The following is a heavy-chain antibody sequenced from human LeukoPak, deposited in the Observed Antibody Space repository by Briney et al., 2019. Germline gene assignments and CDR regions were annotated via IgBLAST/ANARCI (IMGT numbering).Heavy chain of an antibody. Sequence: ASVKVSCKASGYTFTSYGISWVRQAPGQGLEWMGWISAYNGNTNYAQKLQGRVTMTTDTSTSTAYMELRSLRSDDTAVYYCARDTYCTNGVCRYYYYGMDVWGQGTTVTVSS. CDR3: ARDTYCTNGVCRYYYYGMDV. CDR2: ISAYNGNT. V-gene: IGHV1-18*01. D-gene: IGHD2-8*01. J-gene: IGHJ6*02. CDR1: GYTFTSYG.